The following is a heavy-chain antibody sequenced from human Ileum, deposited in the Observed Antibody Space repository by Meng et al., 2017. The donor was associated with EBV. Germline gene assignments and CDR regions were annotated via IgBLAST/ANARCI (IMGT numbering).Heavy chain of an antibody. J-gene: IGHJ4*02. Sequence: QVQLQESGPGRVNPSGTLSLTCAVSGGSISVINWRSWVRQSPEKGLEWIGEMSDSGITHYNPSLKSRVTISADKSNNQFSLKLTSVTSADTAVYFCAKNGEKYFEYWGQGTLVTVSS. CDR1: GGSISVINW. CDR2: MSDSGIT. CDR3: AKNGEKYFEY. V-gene: IGHV4-4*02.